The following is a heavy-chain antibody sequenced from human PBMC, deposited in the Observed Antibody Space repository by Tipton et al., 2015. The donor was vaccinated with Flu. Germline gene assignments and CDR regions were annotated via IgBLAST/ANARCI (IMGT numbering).Heavy chain of an antibody. J-gene: IGHJ4*02. CDR1: GGSFSGYY. CDR3: ARGRSGWGFDY. CDR2: INHSGST. D-gene: IGHD6-19*01. V-gene: IGHV4-34*01. Sequence: TLSLTCAVYGGSFSGYYWSWIRQPPGKGLEWIGEINHSGSTNYNPSLKSRVTISVDTFKNQFSLKLSPVTAADTAVYYCARGRSGWGFDYWGQGTLVTVSS.